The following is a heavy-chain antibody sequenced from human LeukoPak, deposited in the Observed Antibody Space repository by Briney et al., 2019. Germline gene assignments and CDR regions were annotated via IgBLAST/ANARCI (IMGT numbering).Heavy chain of an antibody. J-gene: IGHJ4*02. CDR1: GYTFTSYY. CDR3: ARVGGGWYSSWYEGYFDY. D-gene: IGHD6-13*01. V-gene: IGHV1-46*01. Sequence: ASVKVSCKASGYTFTSYYMHWVRQAPGQGLEWMGIINPGGGSTYYAQKFQGRVTMTRDMSTSTDYLELSSLRSEDTAVYYCARVGGGWYSSWYEGYFDYWGQGTLVTVSS. CDR2: INPGGGST.